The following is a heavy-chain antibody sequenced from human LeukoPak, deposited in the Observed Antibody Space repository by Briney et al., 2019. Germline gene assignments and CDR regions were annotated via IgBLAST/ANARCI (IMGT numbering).Heavy chain of an antibody. J-gene: IGHJ3*02. CDR3: ASGVQTLDAFDI. D-gene: IGHD2-8*01. CDR2: ISSSSSTI. Sequence: PGGSLRLSCAASGFTFSSYSMNWVRQAPGKGLEWVSYISSSSSTIYYADSVEGRFTISRDNAKNSLYLQMNSLRAEDTAVYYCASGVQTLDAFDIWGQGTMVTVSS. V-gene: IGHV3-48*01. CDR1: GFTFSSYS.